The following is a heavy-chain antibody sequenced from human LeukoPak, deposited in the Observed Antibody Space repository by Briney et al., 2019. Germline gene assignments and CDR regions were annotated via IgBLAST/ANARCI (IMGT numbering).Heavy chain of an antibody. CDR3: ARDLVVATGPDY. D-gene: IGHD5-12*01. V-gene: IGHV4-39*02. J-gene: IGHJ4*02. CDR2: IYYSGST. CDR1: GGSISSSSYY. Sequence: PSETLSLTCTVSGGSISSSSYYWGWIRQPPGKGLKWIGSIYYSGSTYHNPSLKSRVTISVDTSKNQFSLRLSSVTAADTAVYYCARDLVVATGPDYWGQGTLVTVSS.